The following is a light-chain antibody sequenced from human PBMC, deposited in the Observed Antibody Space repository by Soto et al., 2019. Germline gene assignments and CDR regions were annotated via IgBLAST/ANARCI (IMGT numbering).Light chain of an antibody. Sequence: QSVLTQPPSVSGAPGQRVTISCTGSSSNIGAGFDVHWYHQIAGTAPKLLIYGNSNRPSGVPDRFSGSKSGTSASLAINGLQAEDEADYYCQSYDSGPIVIFGGGTKLTVL. V-gene: IGLV1-40*01. CDR2: GNS. CDR1: SSNIGAGFD. CDR3: QSYDSGPIVI. J-gene: IGLJ2*01.